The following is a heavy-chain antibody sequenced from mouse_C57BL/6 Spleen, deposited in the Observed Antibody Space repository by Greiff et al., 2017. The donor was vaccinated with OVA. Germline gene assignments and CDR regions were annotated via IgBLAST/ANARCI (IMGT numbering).Heavy chain of an antibody. CDR1: GYTFTSYW. Sequence: QVQLQQPGAELVMPGASVKLSCKASGYTFTSYWMHWVKQRPGQGLEWIGEIDPSDSFTNYNQKFKGKSTLTVDKSSSTAYMQLSSLTSEDSAVYYCATVYYGNQGYFDVWGTGTTVTVSS. V-gene: IGHV1-69*01. D-gene: IGHD2-1*01. CDR3: ATVYYGNQGYFDV. CDR2: IDPSDSFT. J-gene: IGHJ1*03.